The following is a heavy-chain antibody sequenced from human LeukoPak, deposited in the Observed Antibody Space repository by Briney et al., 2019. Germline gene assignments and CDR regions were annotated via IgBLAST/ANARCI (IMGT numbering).Heavy chain of an antibody. CDR2: ISSSGTTI. CDR3: ARGVYDSSPLNYYMDV. Sequence: GGSLRLSCAASGFTFSSYEMNWVRQAPGKGLEWVSYISSSGTTIYYADSVKGRFTMSRDNAKNSLYPQMNSLRAEDTAVYYCARGVYDSSPLNYYMDVWGKGTTVTVSS. J-gene: IGHJ6*03. V-gene: IGHV3-48*03. D-gene: IGHD3-22*01. CDR1: GFTFSSYE.